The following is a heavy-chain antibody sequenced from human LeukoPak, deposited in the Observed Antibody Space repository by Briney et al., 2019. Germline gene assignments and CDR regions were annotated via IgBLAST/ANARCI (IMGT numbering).Heavy chain of an antibody. CDR1: GGSFSGYY. CDR3: ARGTAWSPLDFDH. J-gene: IGHJ4*02. CDR2: INHSGST. D-gene: IGHD2-21*02. V-gene: IGHV4-34*01. Sequence: SETLSLTCAVYGGSFSGYYWSWIRQPPGKGLEWIGEINHSGSTNYNPSLKSRVTISVDTSKNQFSLKLSSVTAADTAVYYCARGTAWSPLDFDHWGQGIPVTVSS.